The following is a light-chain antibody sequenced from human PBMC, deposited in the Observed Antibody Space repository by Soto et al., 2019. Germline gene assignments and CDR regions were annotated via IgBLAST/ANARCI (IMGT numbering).Light chain of an antibody. CDR2: GAS. V-gene: IGKV3-20*01. CDR1: QSVSSSY. Sequence: EIVLTQSPGTLSLSPGERATLSCRASQSVSSSYLAWYQQKPGQATRLLIYGASSRATGIPDRFSGSGSGTDFTLTISRLEPEDFAVYYCQLYGSSPIFTFGPGTKVDIK. J-gene: IGKJ3*01. CDR3: QLYGSSPIFT.